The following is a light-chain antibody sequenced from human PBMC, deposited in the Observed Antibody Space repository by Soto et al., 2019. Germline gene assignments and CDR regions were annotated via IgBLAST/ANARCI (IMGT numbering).Light chain of an antibody. CDR2: GAS. Sequence: DTVMTQSPATLSLYPGERATLSCRASQSVSSKLVWYQQKPGQAPMFLIYGASTRATGIPARFRGSGSGTEFTLTIDSLQSEDFAVYYCQQYDIWPPTFGQGTKVDI. J-gene: IGKJ1*01. V-gene: IGKV3-15*01. CDR3: QQYDIWPPT. CDR1: QSVSSK.